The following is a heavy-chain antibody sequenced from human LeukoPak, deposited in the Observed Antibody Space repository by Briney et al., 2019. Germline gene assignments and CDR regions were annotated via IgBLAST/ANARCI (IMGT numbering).Heavy chain of an antibody. J-gene: IGHJ4*02. CDR2: IKQGGSEK. D-gene: IGHD2-15*01. Sequence: GGSLRLSCAASGFTFSSYWLSWVGQAPGKGLEWVANIKQGGSEKYYVDSVKGRFTISRDNAKNSLYLQMNSLRAEDTAVYYCARECSGGSCYVDYWGQGTLVTVSS. V-gene: IGHV3-7*01. CDR3: ARECSGGSCYVDY. CDR1: GFTFSSYW.